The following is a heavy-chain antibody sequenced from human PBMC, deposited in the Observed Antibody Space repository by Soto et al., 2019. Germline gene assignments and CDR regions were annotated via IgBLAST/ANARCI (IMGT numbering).Heavy chain of an antibody. J-gene: IGHJ5*02. CDR2: MNPNSGNT. Sequence: QVQLVQSGAEVKKPGASVKVFAKASGYTFTSYNINWVRQATGQGLEWMGWMNPNSGNTGFAQKFQGRVTMTRNTSISTAYMELSSLRSEDTAVYYCARETVSWFDPWGQGTLVTVSS. CDR1: GYTFTSYN. V-gene: IGHV1-8*01. CDR3: ARETVSWFDP. D-gene: IGHD3-16*01.